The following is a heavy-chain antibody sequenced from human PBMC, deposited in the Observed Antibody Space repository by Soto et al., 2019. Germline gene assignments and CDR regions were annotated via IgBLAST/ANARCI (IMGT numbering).Heavy chain of an antibody. J-gene: IGHJ4*02. CDR2: ISSSSSTI. Sequence: GGSLRLSCAASGFTFSTYSMNWVRQAPGKGLEWVSYISSSSSTIFYTDSVKGRFTVSRDNAKNSLYLQMNSLRVEDTAVYYCARPTCYYDSSGPPGHWGQGTLVTVSS. CDR1: GFTFSTYS. D-gene: IGHD3-22*01. V-gene: IGHV3-48*01. CDR3: ARPTCYYDSSGPPGH.